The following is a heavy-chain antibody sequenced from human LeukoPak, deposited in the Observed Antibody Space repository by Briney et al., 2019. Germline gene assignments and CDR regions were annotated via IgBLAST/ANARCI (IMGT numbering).Heavy chain of an antibody. CDR2: IYHSGST. J-gene: IGHJ6*03. CDR1: GGSISSSNW. V-gene: IGHV4-4*02. D-gene: IGHD1-1*01. Sequence: SETLSLTCAVSGGSISSSNWWSWVRQPPGKGLEWIGEIYHSGSTNYNPSLKSRVTISVDKSKNQFSLKLSSVTAADTAVYYCARRGTGTTHYYYYYMDVWGKGTTVTVSS. CDR3: ARRGTGTTHYYYYYMDV.